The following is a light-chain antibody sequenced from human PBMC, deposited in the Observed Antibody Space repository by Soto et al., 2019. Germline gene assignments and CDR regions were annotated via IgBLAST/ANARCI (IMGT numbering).Light chain of an antibody. Sequence: RDTLSGLTSQSISNNYLAWYQKTPGTAQLLIIYGACNEGRGIPGRFSGSGQRTDFTITISRLHSDFSAVYYYQQYSRSHWTFGQGTKVDIK. J-gene: IGKJ1*01. CDR1: QSISNNY. CDR2: GAC. CDR3: QQYSRSHWT. V-gene: IGKV3-20*01.